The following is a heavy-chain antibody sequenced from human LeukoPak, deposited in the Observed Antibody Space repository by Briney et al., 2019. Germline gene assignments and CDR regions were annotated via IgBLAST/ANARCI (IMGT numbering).Heavy chain of an antibody. D-gene: IGHD3-3*01. J-gene: IGHJ6*02. Sequence: GSLRLSCAASGFTFSSYWMSWVRQAPGKGLEWVANIRQDGSEKYYVDSVKGRFTISRDNAKNSLYLQMNSLRAEDTAVYYCARVEIGVVISQMYYYYGMDVWGQGTTVTVSS. CDR3: ARVEIGVVISQMYYYYGMDV. V-gene: IGHV3-7*03. CDR1: GFTFSSYW. CDR2: IRQDGSEK.